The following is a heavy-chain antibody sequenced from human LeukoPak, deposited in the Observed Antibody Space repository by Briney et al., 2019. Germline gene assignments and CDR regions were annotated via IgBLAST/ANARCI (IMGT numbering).Heavy chain of an antibody. V-gene: IGHV4-59*01. CDR3: ARDKRGDGYGDFDY. J-gene: IGHJ4*02. CDR2: IYYSGST. CDR1: GGSISSYY. D-gene: IGHD5-24*01. Sequence: SETLSLTCTVSGGSISSYYWSWIRQPPGKRLEWIGYIYYSGSTNYNPSPKSRVTMSVDTSKNQFSLRLSSVTAADTAVYYCARDKRGDGYGDFDYWGQGTLVTVSS.